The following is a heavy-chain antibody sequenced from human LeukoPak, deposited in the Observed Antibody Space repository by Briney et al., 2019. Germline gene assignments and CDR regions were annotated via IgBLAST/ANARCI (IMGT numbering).Heavy chain of an antibody. D-gene: IGHD4-17*01. CDR2: IYYSGST. CDR1: GGSVSSGGYY. J-gene: IGHJ6*02. Sequence: SETLSLTCTVSGGSVSSGGYYWSWLRQHPGKGLEWIGYIYYSGSTYFNPSLKGRVTISLDTSKNQFSLKLSSVTAADTAVYYCARGRTTGNYYYFYGMDVWGQGTTVTVSS. CDR3: ARGRTTGNYYYFYGMDV. V-gene: IGHV4-31*03.